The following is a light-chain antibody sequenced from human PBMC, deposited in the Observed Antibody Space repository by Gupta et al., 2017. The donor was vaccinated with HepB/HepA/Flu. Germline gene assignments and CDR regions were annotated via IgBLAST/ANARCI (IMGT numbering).Light chain of an antibody. J-gene: IGLJ1*01. Sequence: QPVLTQPPSASASLGASVTLTCTLSSDYSDYKVDWFQQRPGKGPRFVMRVDTGGSVGSKGDGIPDRFSGLGSGLNRYLTIKNIQEEDESDYYCGAEHGRWSNFVQVFGTGTKVTVL. CDR1: SDYSDYK. V-gene: IGLV9-49*01. CDR2: VDTGGSVG. CDR3: GAEHGRWSNFVQV.